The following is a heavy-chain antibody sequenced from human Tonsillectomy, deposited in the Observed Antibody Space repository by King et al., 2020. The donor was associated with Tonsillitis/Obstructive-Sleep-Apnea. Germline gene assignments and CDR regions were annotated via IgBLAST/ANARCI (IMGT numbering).Heavy chain of an antibody. V-gene: IGHV4-31*03. CDR2: IYHSGST. Sequence: QLQESGPGLVKPSQTLSLTCTVSGGSISSGGFYWSWIRQHPGKGLEWIGYIYHSGSTYYNPSLKSRVTISVDTTKNQFSLNLSSVTAADTAVYYCARDHGVVDYGDYHDYWGQGTLVTVSS. J-gene: IGHJ4*02. CDR3: ARDHGVVDYGDYHDY. CDR1: GGSISSGGFY. D-gene: IGHD4-17*01.